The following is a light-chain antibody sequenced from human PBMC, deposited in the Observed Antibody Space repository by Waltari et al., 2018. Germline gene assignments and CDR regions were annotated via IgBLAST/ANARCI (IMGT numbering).Light chain of an antibody. CDR2: KAS. Sequence: DIQMTQSPSTLSASVGDRVTITCRASQTIRTWLAWYQQKPGKAPKVLIYKASSLESGVPSRFSANGSGTEFTLTVSSLQPDDFATYYCQQYRHNVYTFGQGTKL. V-gene: IGKV1-5*03. J-gene: IGKJ2*01. CDR1: QTIRTW. CDR3: QQYRHNVYT.